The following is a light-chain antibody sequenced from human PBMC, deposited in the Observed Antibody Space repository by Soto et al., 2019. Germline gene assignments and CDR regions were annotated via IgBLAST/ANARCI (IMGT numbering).Light chain of an antibody. CDR3: QQYNNWPPEYT. V-gene: IGKV3-15*01. CDR1: QSFSSN. CDR2: GAS. J-gene: IGKJ2*01. Sequence: EIVMTQSPATLSVSPGERATLSCRASQSFSSNLAWYQQKPGQAPRRLIYGASTRATGIPARFSGSGSGTEFTLTISSLQSEDFAVYYCQQYNNWPPEYTFGQGTKLEIK.